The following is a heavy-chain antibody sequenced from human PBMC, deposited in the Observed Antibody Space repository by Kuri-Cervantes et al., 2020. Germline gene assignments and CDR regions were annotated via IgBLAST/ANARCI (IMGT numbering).Heavy chain of an antibody. J-gene: IGHJ4*02. CDR2: ISSSSSYI. D-gene: IGHD3-22*01. V-gene: IGHV3-21*04. CDR3: AKGSSVVVITIVFDY. CDR1: GFTFSSYA. Sequence: ETLSLTCAASGFTFSSYAMNWVRQAPGKGLEWVSSISSSSSYIYYADSVKGRFTISRDNAKNSLYLQMNSLRAEDTAVYYCAKGSSVVVITIVFDYWGQGTLVTVSS.